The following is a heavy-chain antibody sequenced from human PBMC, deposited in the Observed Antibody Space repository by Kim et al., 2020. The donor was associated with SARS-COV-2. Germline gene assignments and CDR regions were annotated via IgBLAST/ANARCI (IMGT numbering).Heavy chain of an antibody. Sequence: VSVKSRITINPDTSKNQFSLQLNSVTPEDTAVYYCAREQWLVGGAWYFDLWGRGTLVTVSS. V-gene: IGHV6-1*01. D-gene: IGHD6-19*01. J-gene: IGHJ2*01. CDR3: AREQWLVGGAWYFDL.